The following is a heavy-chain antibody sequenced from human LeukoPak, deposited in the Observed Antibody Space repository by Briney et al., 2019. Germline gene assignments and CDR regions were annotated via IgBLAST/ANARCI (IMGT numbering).Heavy chain of an antibody. CDR1: GFTFSSCA. J-gene: IGHJ4*02. V-gene: IGHV3-23*01. CDR3: AKGSSSNCYGCLEY. Sequence: PGGSLRLSCAASGFTFSSCAMYWIRQAPGKGLEWVSVVCGGGDSTYYADSVKGRFTISRDDLKNTLYLEMNSLRAEDTAVYYCAKGSSSNCYGCLEYWGQGTLVTVSS. CDR2: VCGGGDST. D-gene: IGHD2-2*01.